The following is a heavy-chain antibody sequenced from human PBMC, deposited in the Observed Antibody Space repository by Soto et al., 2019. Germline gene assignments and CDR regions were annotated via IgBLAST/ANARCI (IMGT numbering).Heavy chain of an antibody. D-gene: IGHD3-10*01. CDR1: GFTFITSF. CDR2: INQDGGGT. J-gene: IGHJ4*02. V-gene: IGHV3-7*03. Sequence: GGSLRLSCVASGFTFITSFMGWVRQAPGKGLEWVANINQDGGGTYYVDSVEGRFTTSRDNSKNTLYLQMNSLRAEDTAIYYCAKGSFGFDYWGQGTLVTVSS. CDR3: AKGSFGFDY.